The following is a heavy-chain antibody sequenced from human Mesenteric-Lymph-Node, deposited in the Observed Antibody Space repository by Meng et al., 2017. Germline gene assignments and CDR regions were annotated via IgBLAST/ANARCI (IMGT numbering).Heavy chain of an antibody. D-gene: IGHD3-10*01. CDR3: AKGGELLSYAMDV. V-gene: IGHV3-9*03. J-gene: IGHJ6*02. Sequence: SLKISCAASGFSFDDYAMHWVRQAPGKGLEWVSGISWNSGSIGYADSVKGRFTISRDNAKNSLYLQMNSLRTEDMALYYCAKGGELLSYAMDVWGQGTTVTVSS. CDR1: GFSFDDYA. CDR2: ISWNSGSI.